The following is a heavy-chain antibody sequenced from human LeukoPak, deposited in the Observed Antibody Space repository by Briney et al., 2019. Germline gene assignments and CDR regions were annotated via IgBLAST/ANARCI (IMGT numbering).Heavy chain of an antibody. Sequence: GRSLRLSCAASGFTFSSYAMSWVRQAPGKGLEWVSAISGSGGSTYYADSVKGRFTISRDNSKNTVYLQMNSLRAEDTAVYYCAKGKRGYSYGATVEYWGQGTLVTVSS. CDR3: AKGKRGYSYGATVEY. CDR1: GFTFSSYA. J-gene: IGHJ4*02. D-gene: IGHD5-18*01. V-gene: IGHV3-23*01. CDR2: ISGSGGST.